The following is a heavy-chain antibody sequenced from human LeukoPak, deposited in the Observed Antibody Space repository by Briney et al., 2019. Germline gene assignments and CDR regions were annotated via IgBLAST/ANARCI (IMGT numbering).Heavy chain of an antibody. CDR3: ARGTPTFGWPNGYYFDY. D-gene: IGHD6-19*01. Sequence: SVKVSCKASGGTFSSYAISWVRQAPGQGLEWMGGIIPIFGTANYAQKFQGRVTITADESTSTAYMELSSLRSEDTAVYYCARGTPTFGWPNGYYFDYWGQGTLVTVSS. J-gene: IGHJ4*02. CDR1: GGTFSSYA. V-gene: IGHV1-69*01. CDR2: IIPIFGTA.